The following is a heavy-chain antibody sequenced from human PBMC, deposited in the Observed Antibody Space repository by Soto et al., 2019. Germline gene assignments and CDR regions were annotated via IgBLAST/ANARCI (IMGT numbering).Heavy chain of an antibody. D-gene: IGHD3-3*01. CDR1: GFSLSSNT. V-gene: IGHV3-30*04. J-gene: IGHJ4*01. CDR2: ISNDGRRK. Sequence: GGCLRLSCAASGFSLSSNTMHSVRQVPGKGLEWVASISNDGRRKYYADFVKGRFTISRDTANNILYLEMNSLRAEDTSLSFPGRVATAMTYVYWGPGAQVTVSS. CDR3: GRVATAMTYVY.